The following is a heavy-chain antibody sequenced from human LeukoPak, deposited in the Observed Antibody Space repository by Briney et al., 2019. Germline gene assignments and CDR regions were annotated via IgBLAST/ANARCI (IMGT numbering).Heavy chain of an antibody. CDR3: AKDPSRYSGSYFPSGAFDI. D-gene: IGHD1-26*01. Sequence: PGGSLRLSCAASGFTFSSYAMSWVRQAPGKGLEWVSAISGSGGSTYYADSVKGRFTISRDNSKDTLYLQMNSLRAEDTAVYYCAKDPSRYSGSYFPSGAFDIWGQGTMVTVSS. J-gene: IGHJ3*02. CDR2: ISGSGGST. V-gene: IGHV3-23*01. CDR1: GFTFSSYA.